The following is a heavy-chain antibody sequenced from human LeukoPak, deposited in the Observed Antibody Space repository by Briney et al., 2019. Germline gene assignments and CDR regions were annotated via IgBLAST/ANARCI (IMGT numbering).Heavy chain of an antibody. CDR2: ISGSGGST. V-gene: IGHV3-23*01. D-gene: IGHD6-19*01. Sequence: GGSLRLSCAASGFIFNNYAMSWVRQAPGKGLEWVSTISGSGGSTYYADSVKGRFTISRDNSKNTLYLQMNSLRAEDTAVYYCAKGIAVASPVDYWGQGTLVTVSS. CDR1: GFIFNNYA. CDR3: AKGIAVASPVDY. J-gene: IGHJ4*02.